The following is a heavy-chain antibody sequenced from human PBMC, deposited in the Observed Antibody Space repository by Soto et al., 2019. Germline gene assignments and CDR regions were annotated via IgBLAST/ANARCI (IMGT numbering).Heavy chain of an antibody. V-gene: IGHV4-34*01. D-gene: IGHD6-6*01. J-gene: IGHJ5*02. CDR2: INHSGST. Sequence: PSETLSLTCAVYGGSFSGYYWSWIRQPPGKGLEWIGEINHSGSTNYNPSLKSRVTISVDTSKNQFSLKLSSVTAADTAVYYCARVPYSSSDNWFDPWGQGTLVTVSS. CDR3: ARVPYSSSDNWFDP. CDR1: GGSFSGYY.